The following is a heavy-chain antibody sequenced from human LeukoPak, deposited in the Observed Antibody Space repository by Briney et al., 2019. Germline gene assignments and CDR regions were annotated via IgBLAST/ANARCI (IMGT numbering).Heavy chain of an antibody. CDR1: GGSFSGYY. V-gene: IGHV3-11*05. CDR2: ISPSTTHT. CDR3: ARGGHGAADQ. J-gene: IGHJ5*02. D-gene: IGHD1-26*01. Sequence: LSLTCAVYGGSFSGYYWSWIRQPPGKGLEWLSYISPSTTHTSYADSVKGRFTISRDNAKNLLFLQMNSLRAEDTAVYYCARGGHGAADQWGQGTLVTVSS.